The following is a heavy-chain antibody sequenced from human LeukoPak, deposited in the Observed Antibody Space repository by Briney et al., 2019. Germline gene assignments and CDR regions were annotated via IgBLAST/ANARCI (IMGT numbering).Heavy chain of an antibody. J-gene: IGHJ4*02. CDR3: ARLGSLCRNGVCYGG. D-gene: IGHD2-8*01. Sequence: GGTLRLSCAASGFTFSSYEMNWVRQAPGKGLEWISHISSSGRTMYYADSVKGRFTISRDNAKNSLYLQMNSLRAEDTAVYYCARLGSLCRNGVCYGGWGQGILVTVSS. V-gene: IGHV3-48*03. CDR1: GFTFSSYE. CDR2: ISSSGRTM.